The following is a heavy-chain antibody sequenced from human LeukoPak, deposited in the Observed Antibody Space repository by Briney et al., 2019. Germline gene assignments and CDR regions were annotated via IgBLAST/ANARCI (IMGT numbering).Heavy chain of an antibody. CDR3: AKGSGINHYHWIDP. CDR2: IYSDGST. V-gene: IGHV3-66*01. Sequence: PGGSLRLSCAGSGFTVSRSYMTWVRQAPGKGLEWVSVIYSDGSTYYADSVKGRFTISRDNSKNTLYLQMDSLRAEDTALYYCAKGSGINHYHWIDPWGQGTLVTVSS. D-gene: IGHD1-14*01. J-gene: IGHJ5*02. CDR1: GFTVSRSY.